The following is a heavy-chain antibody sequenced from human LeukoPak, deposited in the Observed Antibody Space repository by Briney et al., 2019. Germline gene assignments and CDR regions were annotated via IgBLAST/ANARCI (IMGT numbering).Heavy chain of an antibody. J-gene: IGHJ4*02. D-gene: IGHD1-26*01. V-gene: IGHV4-39*01. CDR1: GGSISSSSHY. Sequence: SETLSLTCTVSGGSISSSSHYWGWLRQPPGKGLEWIGSIYYSGSTYYNPSLKSRVTISVDTSKNQFSLKPSSVTAADTSVYYCARQKSGSYGLFDYWGQGTLVTVSS. CDR3: ARQKSGSYGLFDY. CDR2: IYYSGST.